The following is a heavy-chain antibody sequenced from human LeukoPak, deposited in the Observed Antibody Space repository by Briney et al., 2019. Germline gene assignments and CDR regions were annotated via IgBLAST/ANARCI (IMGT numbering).Heavy chain of an antibody. CDR2: ISSSSSTI. CDR3: ASALVVNYFDY. D-gene: IGHD2/OR15-2a*01. J-gene: IGHJ4*02. V-gene: IGHV3-48*01. CDR1: GFTFSSYS. Sequence: GGSLRLSCAASGFTFSSYSMNWVRQAPGKGLEWVSYISSSSSTIYYADSVKGRFTISRDNAKNSLYLQMNSLRAEDTAVYYCASALVVNYFDYWGQGTLVTVSS.